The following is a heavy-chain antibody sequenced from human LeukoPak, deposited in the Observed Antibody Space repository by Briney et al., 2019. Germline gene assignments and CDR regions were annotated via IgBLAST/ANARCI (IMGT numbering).Heavy chain of an antibody. CDR1: GFTFSSYA. D-gene: IGHD6-19*01. Sequence: PGGSLRLSCAASGFTFSSYAMSWVRQAPGKGLEWVSAISGSGGSTYYADSVKGRFTISRDNSKNTLYLQMNSLRAEDTAVYYCAKVRMSVAGTRGAFDIWGQGTMVTVSS. CDR3: AKVRMSVAGTRGAFDI. V-gene: IGHV3-23*01. CDR2: ISGSGGST. J-gene: IGHJ3*02.